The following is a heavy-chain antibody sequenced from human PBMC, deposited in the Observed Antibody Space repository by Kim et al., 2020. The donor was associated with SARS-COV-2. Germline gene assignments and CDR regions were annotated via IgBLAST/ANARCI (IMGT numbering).Heavy chain of an antibody. D-gene: IGHD7-27*01. V-gene: IGHV1-69*13. CDR2: IIPIFGTA. Sequence: SVKVSCKASGGTFSSYAISWVRQAPGQGLEWMGGIIPIFGTANYAQKFQGRVTITADESTSTAYMELSSLRSEDTAVYYCARDLSGLGVVGYFDYWGQGTLVTVSS. CDR3: ARDLSGLGVVGYFDY. CDR1: GGTFSSYA. J-gene: IGHJ4*02.